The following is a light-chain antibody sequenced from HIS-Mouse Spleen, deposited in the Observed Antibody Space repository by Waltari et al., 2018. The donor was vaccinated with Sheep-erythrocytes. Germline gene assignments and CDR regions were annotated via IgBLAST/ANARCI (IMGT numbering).Light chain of an antibody. V-gene: IGLV3-1*01. Sequence: SYELTQPPSVSVSPGQTASITCSGDKLGDKYACWYQQKPGQSPVLVIYQGSKRPSGLPERFSGSNSGNTATLTISGTQAMDEADYYCQAWDSSTWVFGGGTKLTVL. J-gene: IGLJ3*02. CDR2: QGS. CDR3: QAWDSSTWV. CDR1: KLGDKY.